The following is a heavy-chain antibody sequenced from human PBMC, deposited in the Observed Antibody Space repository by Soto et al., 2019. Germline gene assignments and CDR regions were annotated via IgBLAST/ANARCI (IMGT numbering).Heavy chain of an antibody. Sequence: QITLKESGPTLVKPTQTLTLTCTFSGISLSTSGVGVGWIRQPPGKALEWLAVIYWDDDKRYSPSLKSRLTITKGISKNQVVLTMSNMDPVDTVTYYCALSARDEHLWPPYFDYWGQGTLVTVSS. CDR2: IYWDDDK. CDR3: ALSARDEHLWPPYFDY. J-gene: IGHJ4*02. D-gene: IGHD5-18*01. V-gene: IGHV2-5*02. CDR1: GISLSTSGVG.